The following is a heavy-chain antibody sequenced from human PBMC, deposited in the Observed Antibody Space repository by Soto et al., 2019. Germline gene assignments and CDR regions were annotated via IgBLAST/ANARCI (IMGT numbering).Heavy chain of an antibody. Sequence: QVQLVQSGAEVKKPGASVKVSCKASGYTFTSYDINWVRQATGQGLEWMGWMNPNSGNTAYAQKFQGRVTMTRNTSMSTAYMELCSLTSEDTAVYYCARGDSGYYLAIDHWGQGTLVTVSS. J-gene: IGHJ4*02. CDR2: MNPNSGNT. CDR3: ARGDSGYYLAIDH. CDR1: GYTFTSYD. V-gene: IGHV1-8*01. D-gene: IGHD5-12*01.